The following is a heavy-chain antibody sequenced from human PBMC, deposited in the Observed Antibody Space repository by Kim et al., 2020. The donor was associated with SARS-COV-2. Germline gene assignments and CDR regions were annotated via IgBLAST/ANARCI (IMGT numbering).Heavy chain of an antibody. V-gene: IGHV3-23*01. CDR3: ANEIVVVVATTRSLVY. CDR2: ICGSGGST. D-gene: IGHD2-15*01. J-gene: IGHJ1*01. Sequence: GGSLRLSCAASGFTFRSYAMSWVRQAPGKGLEWVSVICGSGGSTYYADSVKGRFTISRDNSKNTLYLQMNSLRAEDTAVYYCANEIVVVVATTRSLVYWGQGTLVTVSS. CDR1: GFTFRSYA.